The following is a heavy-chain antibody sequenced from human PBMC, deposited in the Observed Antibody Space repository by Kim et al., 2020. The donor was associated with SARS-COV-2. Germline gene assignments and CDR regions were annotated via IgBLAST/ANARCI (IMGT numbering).Heavy chain of an antibody. J-gene: IGHJ4*02. CDR3: ARDLSGDDDGDY. D-gene: IGHD3-10*01. V-gene: IGHV3-11*01. Sequence: YADSVKVRFTNSRDSAKNAVYLQMTSLRAEDTAVYYGARDLSGDDDGDYWGQATLVTVSA.